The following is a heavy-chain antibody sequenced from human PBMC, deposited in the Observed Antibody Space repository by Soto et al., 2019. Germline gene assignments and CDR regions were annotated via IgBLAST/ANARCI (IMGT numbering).Heavy chain of an antibody. D-gene: IGHD1-26*01. Sequence: EVQLLESGGGLVQPGGSLRLSCAASGFTFSNYAMRWVRQAPGKGLEWVSAISGSGDSTYYADSVKGRFTISRDNSKNTLYLQMNSLRAEDTAVYYCATRGSGSYFDYWGQGTLVTVSS. CDR1: GFTFSNYA. CDR3: ATRGSGSYFDY. V-gene: IGHV3-23*01. CDR2: ISGSGDST. J-gene: IGHJ4*02.